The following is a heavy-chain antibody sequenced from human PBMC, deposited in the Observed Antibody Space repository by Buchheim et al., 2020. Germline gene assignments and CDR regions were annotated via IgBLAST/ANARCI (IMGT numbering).Heavy chain of an antibody. J-gene: IGHJ5*02. CDR2: VYHSGST. V-gene: IGHV4-4*02. CDR1: GVSISSRNW. Sequence: QVQLQESGPGLVKPSGTLSLTCAVPGVSISSRNWWSWVRQPPGKGREWFGEVYHSGSTNYNPSLKSRVAISVDKSKNQFSLKHSSGTAAETAVYFCTGAEWGGGSYGPWGQGTL. D-gene: IGHD3-3*01. CDR3: TGAEWGGGSYGP.